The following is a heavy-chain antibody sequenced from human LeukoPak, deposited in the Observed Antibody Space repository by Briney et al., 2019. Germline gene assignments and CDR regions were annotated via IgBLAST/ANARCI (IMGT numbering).Heavy chain of an antibody. CDR1: GFIFTDYG. CDR3: AKESSRYNWNTPAFDY. CDR2: IRYDGSDK. V-gene: IGHV3-30*02. J-gene: IGHJ4*02. D-gene: IGHD1-1*01. Sequence: TGGSLRLSCAASGFIFTDYGMHWVRQAPGKGLEWLTFIRYDGSDKYYADSVKGRFTISRDNSKNTLYLQMNSLRAEDTAVYYCAKESSRYNWNTPAFDYWGQGTLVTVSS.